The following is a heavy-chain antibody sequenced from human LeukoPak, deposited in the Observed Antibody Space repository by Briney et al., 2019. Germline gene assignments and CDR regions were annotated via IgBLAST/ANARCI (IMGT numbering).Heavy chain of an antibody. CDR2: ITGSGGST. J-gene: IGHJ4*02. D-gene: IGHD3-3*01. Sequence: PGGSLRLSCAASRFTFSDYYMSWVRQAPGKGLECVSAITGSGGSTSYADSVKGRFTISRDNSKNTLYLQMNSLRAEEKAVYYCAKPAGELDYDFWSGYYTIPPGDYWGQGTLVTVSS. CDR1: RFTFSDYY. CDR3: AKPAGELDYDFWSGYYTIPPGDY. V-gene: IGHV3-23*01.